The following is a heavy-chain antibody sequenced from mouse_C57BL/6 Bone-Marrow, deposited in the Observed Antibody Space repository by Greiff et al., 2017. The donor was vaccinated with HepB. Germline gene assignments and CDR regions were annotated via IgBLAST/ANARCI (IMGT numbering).Heavy chain of an antibody. CDR3: ASPLYSTYGNYFDY. V-gene: IGHV1-55*01. D-gene: IGHD2-5*01. Sequence: QVQLQQPGAELVKPGASVKMSCKASGYTFTSYWITWVKQRPGQGLEWIGDIYPGSGSTTYNAKFKSKATLTVDTSSSTAYMQLSSLTSEYSAVYYCASPLYSTYGNYFDYWGQGTTLTVSS. CDR1: GYTFTSYW. CDR2: IYPGSGST. J-gene: IGHJ2*01.